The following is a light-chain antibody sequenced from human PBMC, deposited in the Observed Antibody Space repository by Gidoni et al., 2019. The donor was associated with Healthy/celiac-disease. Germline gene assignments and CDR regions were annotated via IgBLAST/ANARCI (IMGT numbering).Light chain of an antibody. CDR3: QQYGSSPGT. CDR2: GAS. J-gene: IGKJ1*01. Sequence: EIVLRQSPGTLSLYPGERATLSCMARQSFSSSYLALYQQKPGQAPMLLIFGASSRATCIPSSFSGSLSGTDFTLTISRLEPEDFAVYYCQQYGSSPGTFGQGTKVEIK. V-gene: IGKV3-20*01. CDR1: QSFSSSY.